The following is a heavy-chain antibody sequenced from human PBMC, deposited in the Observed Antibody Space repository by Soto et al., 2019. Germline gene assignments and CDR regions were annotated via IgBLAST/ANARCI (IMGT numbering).Heavy chain of an antibody. V-gene: IGHV3-33*06. J-gene: IGHJ4*02. CDR3: AKDTGRNYYDSSGYYYLSCDS. Sequence: PGWSLRLSCAASGFTFSSYGMHWVRQAPGKGLEWVAVIWYDGSNKYYADSVKGRFTISRGNSKKTLYLQMSSLRAEDTAVYYCAKDTGRNYYDSSGYYYLSCDSWGQGTLVTVSS. CDR2: IWYDGSNK. D-gene: IGHD3-22*01. CDR1: GFTFSSYG.